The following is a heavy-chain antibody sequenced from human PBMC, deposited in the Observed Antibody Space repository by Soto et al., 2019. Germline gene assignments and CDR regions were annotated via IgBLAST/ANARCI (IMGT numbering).Heavy chain of an antibody. CDR1: GGSISSYY. CDR3: ASLYYDFWSGYYPAGNYYFDF. CDR2: IYYSGST. D-gene: IGHD3-3*01. Sequence: KASETLSLTCTVSGGSISSYYWSWIRQPPGKGLEWIGYIYYSGSTNYNPSLKSRVTISVDTSKNQFSLKLSSVTAADTAVYYCASLYYDFWSGYYPAGNYYFDFWAQGTLVTVSS. J-gene: IGHJ4*02. V-gene: IGHV4-59*01.